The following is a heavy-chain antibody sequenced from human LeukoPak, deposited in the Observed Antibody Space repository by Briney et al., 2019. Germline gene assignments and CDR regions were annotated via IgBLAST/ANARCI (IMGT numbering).Heavy chain of an antibody. D-gene: IGHD3-22*01. Sequence: PGVSLRLSCAASGFTFGDYSMDWVRQTPGGGLEWVSYISDTGHAIYYADSVKGRFIISRDNAKNSLYLQMNSLRDEDTAVYYCARDGYPGGDYWGQGTLVTVSS. J-gene: IGHJ4*02. CDR1: GFTFGDYS. CDR3: ARDGYPGGDY. CDR2: ISDTGHAI. V-gene: IGHV3-48*02.